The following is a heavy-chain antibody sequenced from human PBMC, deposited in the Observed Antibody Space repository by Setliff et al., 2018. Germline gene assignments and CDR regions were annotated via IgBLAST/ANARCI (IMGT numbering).Heavy chain of an antibody. CDR3: ARGNPAERYEY. J-gene: IGHJ1*01. CDR2: ISLYDGHT. D-gene: IGHD5-12*01. Sequence: ASVKVSCKASGYNFKTYAISWVRQAPGQGLEWMGFISLYDGHTNYAQNFQGRLTVTTDTSTSTAYMELSSLRFDNTAVYYCARGNPAERYEYWGQGTLVTVSS. V-gene: IGHV1-18*01. CDR1: GYNFKTYA.